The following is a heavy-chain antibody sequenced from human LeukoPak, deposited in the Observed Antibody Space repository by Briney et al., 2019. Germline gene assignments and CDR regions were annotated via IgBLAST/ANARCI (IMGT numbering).Heavy chain of an antibody. J-gene: IGHJ4*02. CDR2: IYYTGDT. CDR3: ARLRITMIVPEPYFDY. CDR1: GGSINSTGYF. V-gene: IGHV4-39*01. Sequence: SETLSLTCSVSGGSINSTGYFWGWIRQPPGKGLEWIGAIYYTGDTYYNPSLRSRVTISVDTSKNQFSLKLSSVTAADTAVYYCARLRITMIVPEPYFDYWGQGTLVTVSS. D-gene: IGHD3-22*01.